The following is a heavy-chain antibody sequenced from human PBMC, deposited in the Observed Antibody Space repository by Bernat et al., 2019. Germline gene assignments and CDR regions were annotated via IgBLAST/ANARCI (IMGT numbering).Heavy chain of an antibody. CDR1: GFTFSTYG. V-gene: IGHV3-30*18. CDR3: AKATDPKDITMINS. CDR2: ISYDGSNK. D-gene: IGHD3-22*01. J-gene: IGHJ4*02. Sequence: QVQLVESGGVVVQPGRSLRLSCAASGFTFSTYGMHWVRQAPGKGLEWVAVISYDGSNKYYADSVKGRFTISRDNSKNTLYLQMNSLRAEDTAVYYCAKATDPKDITMINSWGQGTLVIVSS.